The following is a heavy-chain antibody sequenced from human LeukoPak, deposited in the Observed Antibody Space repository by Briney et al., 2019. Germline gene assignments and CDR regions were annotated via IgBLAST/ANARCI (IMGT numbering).Heavy chain of an antibody. D-gene: IGHD3-16*02. CDR2: LYYSGSH. CDR3: ARGGYPARSARAFDY. V-gene: IGHV4-59*01. CDR1: CGFISRYY. J-gene: IGHJ4*02. Sequence: SETLSPTCTVSCGFISRYYCGWNRQPPGKGLEWIGFLYYSGSHNYNPSLKSRVTISVDTSKNQSSLKLSSVTAADTAVYYCARGGYPARSARAFDYWGQGTLVTVSS.